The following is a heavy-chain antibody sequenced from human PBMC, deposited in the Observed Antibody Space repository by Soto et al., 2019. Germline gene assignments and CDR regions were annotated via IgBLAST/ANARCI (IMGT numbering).Heavy chain of an antibody. CDR1: GFTFSSYA. Sequence: GGSLRLSCAASGFTFSSYAMSWVRQAPGKGLEWVSAISGSGGSTYYADSVKGRFTISRDNSKNTLYLQMNSLRAEDTAVYYCAKPRDSSGYYYLSYFDYWGQGTLVTVSS. V-gene: IGHV3-23*01. CDR3: AKPRDSSGYYYLSYFDY. D-gene: IGHD3-22*01. J-gene: IGHJ4*02. CDR2: ISGSGGST.